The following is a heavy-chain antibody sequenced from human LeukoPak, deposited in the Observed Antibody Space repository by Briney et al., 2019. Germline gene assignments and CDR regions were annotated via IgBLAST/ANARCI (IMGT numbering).Heavy chain of an antibody. CDR1: GGSFSGYY. CDR2: INHSGST. J-gene: IGHJ4*02. D-gene: IGHD6-19*01. Sequence: SETLSLTCAVYGGSFSGYYWSWIRQPPGKGLEGIGEINHSGSTNYNPSLKSRVTISVDTSKNQFSLKLSSVTAADTAVYYCARGLYKLRYSSGGYYFDYWGQGTLVTVSS. V-gene: IGHV4-34*01. CDR3: ARGLYKLRYSSGGYYFDY.